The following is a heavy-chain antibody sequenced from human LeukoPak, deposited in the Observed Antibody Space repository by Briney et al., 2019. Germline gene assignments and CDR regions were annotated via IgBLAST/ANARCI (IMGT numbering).Heavy chain of an antibody. D-gene: IGHD1-7*01. CDR3: ARGHGWNYARATFDP. V-gene: IGHV3-30*02. CDR2: IRYDGSNK. Sequence: GGSLRLSCAASGFTFSSYGMHWVRQAPGKGLEWVAFIRYDGSNKYYADSVKGRFTISRDNSKNTLYLQMNSLRAEDTAVYYCARGHGWNYARATFDPWGQGTLVTVSS. CDR1: GFTFSSYG. J-gene: IGHJ5*02.